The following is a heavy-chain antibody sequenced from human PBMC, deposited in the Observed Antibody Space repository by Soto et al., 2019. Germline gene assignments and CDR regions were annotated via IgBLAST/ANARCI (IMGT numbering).Heavy chain of an antibody. D-gene: IGHD3-16*02. CDR1: GFSLTTGKMG. J-gene: IGHJ6*03. V-gene: IGHV2-26*01. CDR3: ARINIESFTFFHASEV. CDR2: IFSGNER. Sequence: PTRVNPTNTLTLTCTVAGFSLTTGKMGVIWIRQPPGKALECLAHIFSGNERSYSTSLQGRLTISKDTSGSQLVLSMTNVDPVDTAPCYFARINIESFTFFHASEVRGKATPV.